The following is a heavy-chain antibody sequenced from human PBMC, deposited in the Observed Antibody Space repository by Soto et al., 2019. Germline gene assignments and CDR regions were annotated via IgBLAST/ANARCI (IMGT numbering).Heavy chain of an antibody. V-gene: IGHV3-23*01. J-gene: IGHJ4*02. CDR3: AKVALEACSSGGSCYEDY. CDR2: ISGSGGST. Sequence: GGSLRLSCAAAGFTFSSYARSWVRQAPGKGLEWVSAISGSGGSTYYADSVKGRFTISRDNSKNTLYLQMNSLRAEDTAVYYCAKVALEACSSGGSCYEDYWGQGTLVTVSS. CDR1: GFTFSSYA. D-gene: IGHD2-15*01.